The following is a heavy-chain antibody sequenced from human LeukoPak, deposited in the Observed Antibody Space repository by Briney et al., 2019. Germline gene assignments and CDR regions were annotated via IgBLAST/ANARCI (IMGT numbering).Heavy chain of an antibody. D-gene: IGHD5-18*01. V-gene: IGHV1-69*05. CDR1: GGTFSSYA. CDR2: IIPIFGTA. J-gene: IGHJ4*02. Sequence: GASVKVSCKASGGTFSSYAISWVRQAPGQGLEWMGGIIPIFGTANYAQKFEGRVTITTDESTSTAYMELSSLRSEDTAVYYCARAAMVTPQHHYFDYWGQGTLVTVSS. CDR3: ARAAMVTPQHHYFDY.